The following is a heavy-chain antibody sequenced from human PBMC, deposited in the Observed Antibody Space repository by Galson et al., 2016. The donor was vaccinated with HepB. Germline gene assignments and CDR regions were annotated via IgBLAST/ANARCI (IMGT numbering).Heavy chain of an antibody. CDR2: VYKTGST. CDR1: GGSISSYF. CDR3: ARGVTGTPYFDF. V-gene: IGHV4-59*01. D-gene: IGHD2-21*02. J-gene: IGHJ4*02. Sequence: SGTLSLTCNISGGSISSYFWSWIRQPPGKGLEWIGYVYKTGSTNYSPSLKSRVTVSVDTSKNQFSLKLRSVTAADTAVYYCARGVTGTPYFDFWGQGALVTVSS.